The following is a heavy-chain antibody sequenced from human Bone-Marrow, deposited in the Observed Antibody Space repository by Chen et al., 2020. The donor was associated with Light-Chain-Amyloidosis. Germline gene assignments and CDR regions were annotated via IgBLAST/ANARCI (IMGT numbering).Heavy chain of an antibody. V-gene: IGHV3-30*04. J-gene: IGHJ4*02. CDR3: ARDLAVVGVSPHLDY. CDR1: GFPFSGYG. Sequence: QVQLVESGGGVVQPGRSLRLSCADSGFPFSGYGFHWVRQAPGKGLQWVAVVSYDGSNTYYADFVKGRFTISRDNSKNTLYLQMSSLRGDDTAVYYCARDLAVVGVSPHLDYWGQGTLVTVSS. CDR2: VSYDGSNT. D-gene: IGHD2-21*01.